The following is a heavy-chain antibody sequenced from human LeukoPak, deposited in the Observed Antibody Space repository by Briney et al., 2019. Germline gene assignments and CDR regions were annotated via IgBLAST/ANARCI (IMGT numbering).Heavy chain of an antibody. Sequence: ASVKVSCKASGYTFTGYYMHWVRQAPGQGLEWMGRINPNSGGTNYAQKFLGRVTMTRDTSISTAYMELSRLRSDDTAVYYCARGVGSSWCLSDWFDPWGQGTLVTVSS. J-gene: IGHJ5*02. CDR3: ARGVGSSWCLSDWFDP. CDR2: INPNSGGT. V-gene: IGHV1-2*06. D-gene: IGHD6-13*01. CDR1: GYTFTGYY.